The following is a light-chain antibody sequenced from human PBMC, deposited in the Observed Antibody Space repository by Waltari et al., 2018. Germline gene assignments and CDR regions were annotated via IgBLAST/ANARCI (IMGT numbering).Light chain of an antibody. CDR2: GAS. Sequence: IVLTQYPGTLSLSPGERVILTCRVSQSVSRALAWYQQKPGQAPRLLIYGASNRATGIPDMFSGSGSGTDFSLTISRLEPEEFAVYYCQHYVRLPVTFGQGTKVEIK. J-gene: IGKJ1*01. CDR1: QSVSRA. CDR3: QHYVRLPVT. V-gene: IGKV3-20*01.